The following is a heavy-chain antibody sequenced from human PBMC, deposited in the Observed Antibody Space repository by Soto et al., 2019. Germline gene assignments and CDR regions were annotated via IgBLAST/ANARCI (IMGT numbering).Heavy chain of an antibody. CDR2: IYYSGST. CDR3: ARHDTVLFDY. J-gene: IGHJ4*02. D-gene: IGHD4-4*01. CDR1: GGSISSYY. V-gene: IGHV4-59*08. Sequence: SETLSLTCTVSGGSISSYYWSWIRQPPGKGLEWIGYIYYSGSTNYNPSLKSRVTISVDTSKNQFSLKLSSVTAADTAVYYCARHDTVLFDYWGQGTLVTVSS.